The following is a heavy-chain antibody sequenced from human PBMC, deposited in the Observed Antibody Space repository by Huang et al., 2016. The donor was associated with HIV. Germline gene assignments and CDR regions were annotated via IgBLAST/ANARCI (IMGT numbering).Heavy chain of an antibody. Sequence: VQLVQSGAEVKKPGESLKISCKGSGYSFSSYWIAWVRQMPGKGLEWMGSIFPYDCDTTYGRSFEGQVAISADKSIGTAYRQWSSLKASDTAMYYCARRFSSSSGYFDYWGQGSLVTVSS. CDR2: IFPYDCDT. J-gene: IGHJ4*02. CDR1: GYSFSSYW. CDR3: ARRFSSSSGYFDY. V-gene: IGHV5-51*01. D-gene: IGHD6-6*01.